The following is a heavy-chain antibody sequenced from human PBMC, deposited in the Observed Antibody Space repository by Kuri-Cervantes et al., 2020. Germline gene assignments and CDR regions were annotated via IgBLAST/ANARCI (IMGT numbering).Heavy chain of an antibody. CDR1: GFSFSAHG. D-gene: IGHD3-9*01. Sequence: GGSLRLSCGASGFSFSAHGMHWVRQAPGKGLEWVAVIWSDGSHKFYADSVKGRFTISRDNSKSTLYLQMNSLRAEDTAVYYCAKQVGLLRYFDWLFPTRGWFDPWGQGTLVTVSS. CDR3: AKQVGLLRYFDWLFPTRGWFDP. V-gene: IGHV3-33*03. J-gene: IGHJ5*02. CDR2: IWSDGSHK.